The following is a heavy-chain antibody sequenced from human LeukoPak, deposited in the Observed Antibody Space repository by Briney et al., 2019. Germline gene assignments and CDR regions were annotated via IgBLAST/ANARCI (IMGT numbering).Heavy chain of an antibody. V-gene: IGHV1-8*01. J-gene: IGHJ4*02. CDR1: GYTFTSYD. D-gene: IGHD2-2*01. Sequence: ASLKVSCKASGYTFTSYDINWVRQATGQGLEWMGWMNTNSGNTGYAQKFQGRVTMTRNTSISTAYMELSSLRSEDTAVYYCARRLGYCSSTSCLYYFDYWGQGTLVTVSS. CDR2: MNTNSGNT. CDR3: ARRLGYCSSTSCLYYFDY.